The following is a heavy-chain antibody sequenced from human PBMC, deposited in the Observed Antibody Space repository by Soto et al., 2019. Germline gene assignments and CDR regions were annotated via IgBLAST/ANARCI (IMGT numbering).Heavy chain of an antibody. Sequence: GGSLRLSCAASGFTFRNYAMSWVRQAPGKGLEWVSAISGSGGSTYYADSVKGRFTISRDNSKNTLYLQMNSLRAEDTAVYYCAKRWAIYSSSWQDYFDYRGQGTLVTVSS. D-gene: IGHD6-13*01. CDR3: AKRWAIYSSSWQDYFDY. V-gene: IGHV3-23*01. J-gene: IGHJ4*02. CDR1: GFTFRNYA. CDR2: ISGSGGST.